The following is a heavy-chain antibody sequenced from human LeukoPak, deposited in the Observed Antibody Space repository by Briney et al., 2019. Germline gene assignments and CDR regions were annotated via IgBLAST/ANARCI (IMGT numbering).Heavy chain of an antibody. CDR2: INSDGSST. V-gene: IGHV3-74*01. CDR3: AREQANSYYDFWSGQNSLLDY. D-gene: IGHD3-3*01. J-gene: IGHJ4*02. CDR1: GFTFSSYW. Sequence: GGSLRLSCAASGFTFSSYWMHWVRQAPGKGLVWVSRINSDGSSTSYADSVKGRFTISRDNAKKTLYLQMNSLRAEDTAVYYCAREQANSYYDFWSGQNSLLDYWGQGTLVTVSS.